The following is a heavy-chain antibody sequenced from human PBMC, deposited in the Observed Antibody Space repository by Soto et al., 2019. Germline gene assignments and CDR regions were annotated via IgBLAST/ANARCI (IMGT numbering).Heavy chain of an antibody. V-gene: IGHV2-5*02. CDR3: VHQEWNNNNFFFDL. CDR1: GFSLSTSGVA. D-gene: IGHD4-4*01. Sequence: QITLKESGPELVKPTQTLTLTCTFSGFSLSTSGVAVGWIRQPPGKALEWLSLIYWDDDKRYSPSLKSRLTITKDTSKNQVVLTMTNMDPVETATYYCVHQEWNNNNFFFDLWGRGTLVTVSS. J-gene: IGHJ2*01. CDR2: IYWDDDK.